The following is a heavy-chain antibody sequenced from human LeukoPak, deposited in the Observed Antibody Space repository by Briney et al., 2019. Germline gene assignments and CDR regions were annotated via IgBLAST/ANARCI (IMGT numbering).Heavy chain of an antibody. J-gene: IGHJ3*02. Sequence: PSETLSLTCAVSGASLISGNYSWSWIRQPPGKGLEWIGYIYHSGTTYYNPSLDSRVFISIDTSKNQFSLKLSSVTAADTAVYYFARGGIYSSSWHGFTDAFDIWGQGTMVTVSS. CDR1: GASLISGNYS. V-gene: IGHV4-30-2*01. CDR3: ARGGIYSSSWHGFTDAFDI. D-gene: IGHD6-13*01. CDR2: IYHSGTT.